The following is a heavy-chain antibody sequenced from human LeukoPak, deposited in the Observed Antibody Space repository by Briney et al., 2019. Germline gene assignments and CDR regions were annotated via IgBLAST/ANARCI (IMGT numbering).Heavy chain of an antibody. V-gene: IGHV5-51*01. CDR1: GYSFTTYW. D-gene: IGHD6-19*01. CDR3: ATGIKVAGTGMDV. Sequence: GESLKISCKGSGYSFTTYWIGWVRQLPGKGLEWMGTVYTGDSDSRYGQSFQGQVIISADKSINTAYLQWKSLKASDTATYYCATGIKVAGTGMDVWGQGTTVTVSS. J-gene: IGHJ6*02. CDR2: VYTGDSDS.